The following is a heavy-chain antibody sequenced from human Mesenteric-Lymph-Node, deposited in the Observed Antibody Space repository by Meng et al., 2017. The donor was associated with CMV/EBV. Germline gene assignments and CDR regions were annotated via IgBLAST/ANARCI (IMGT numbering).Heavy chain of an antibody. V-gene: IGHV3-7*01. J-gene: IGHJ4*02. CDR1: GFTFSSYG. CDR3: AKDLWVRGVMRMPGGWGY. D-gene: IGHD3-10*01. Sequence: GGSLRLSCAASGFTFSSYGMHWVRQAPGKGLEWVANIKQDGSEKYYVDSVKGRFTISRDNARNSLYLQMNSLRAEDTAVYYCAKDLWVRGVMRMPGGWGYWGQGTLVTVSS. CDR2: IKQDGSEK.